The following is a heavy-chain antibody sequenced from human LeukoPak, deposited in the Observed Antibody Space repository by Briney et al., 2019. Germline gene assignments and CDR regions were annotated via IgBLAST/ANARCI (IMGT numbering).Heavy chain of an antibody. V-gene: IGHV4-30-2*01. J-gene: IGHJ6*02. CDR1: GGSIGSGGFS. D-gene: IGHD3-10*01. Sequence: SQTLSLTCAVSGGSIGSGGFSWSWIRLPPGKGLECIGYIYHSGITYHNPSLKSRVTISIDRSKNQFSLTLSSVTAADTAVYYCARGSGFYYGSGSPPTAVDVWGQGTTVTVSS. CDR3: ARGSGFYYGSGSPPTAVDV. CDR2: IYHSGIT.